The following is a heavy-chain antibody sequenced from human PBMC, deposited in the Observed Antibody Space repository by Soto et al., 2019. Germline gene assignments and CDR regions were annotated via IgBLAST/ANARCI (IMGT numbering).Heavy chain of an antibody. J-gene: IGHJ4*02. CDR3: ARKGVAFDY. Sequence: EVQLVQSGGGLVQPGGSLRLSCAASGFTFSSYSMNWVRQAPGTGLEWISYISTSSSSIYYAYSVKGRFTISRDNATNSLFLQMNSLRDEDTAVYNCARKGVAFDYWAQGALVTVSS. D-gene: IGHD3-3*01. V-gene: IGHV3-48*02. CDR1: GFTFSSYS. CDR2: ISTSSSSI.